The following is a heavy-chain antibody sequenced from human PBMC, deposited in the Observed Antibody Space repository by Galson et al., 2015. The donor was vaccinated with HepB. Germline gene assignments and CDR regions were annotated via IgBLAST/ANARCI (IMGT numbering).Heavy chain of an antibody. D-gene: IGHD3-3*01. CDR3: AFCCAEDFWSGYWSTHKEYFQH. CDR1: GFTFSSYA. Sequence: SLRLSCAASGFTFSSYAMSWVRQAPGKGLEWVSAISGSGGSTYYADSVKGRFTISRDNSKNTLYLQMNSLRAEDTAVYYCAFCCAEDFWSGYWSTHKEYFQHWGQGTLVTVSS. J-gene: IGHJ1*01. V-gene: IGHV3-23*01. CDR2: ISGSGGST.